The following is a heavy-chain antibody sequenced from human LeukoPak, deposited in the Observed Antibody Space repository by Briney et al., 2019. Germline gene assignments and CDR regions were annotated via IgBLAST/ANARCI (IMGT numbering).Heavy chain of an antibody. CDR3: ARFRGSSWYGSIDS. D-gene: IGHD6-13*01. J-gene: IGHJ4*02. Sequence: GGSLRLSCAASGFTFSSYWMSWVRQAPGKGLEWVANIKQDGSEKYYVDSVKGRFTISRDNAKNSLYLQMNSLRAEDTAVYYCARFRGSSWYGSIDSWGQGTLVTVSS. CDR1: GFTFSSYW. CDR2: IKQDGSEK. V-gene: IGHV3-7*01.